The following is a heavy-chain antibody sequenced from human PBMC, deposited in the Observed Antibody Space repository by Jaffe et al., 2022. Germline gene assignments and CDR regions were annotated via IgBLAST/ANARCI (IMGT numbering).Heavy chain of an antibody. D-gene: IGHD3-10*01. Sequence: QLQLQESGPGLVKPSETLSLTCTVSGGSISSSSYYWGWIRQPPGKGLEWIGSIYYSGSTYYNPSLKSRVTISVDTSKNQFSLKLSSVTAADTAVYYCARHVGSGYWPFDYWGQGTLVTVSS. CDR2: IYYSGST. V-gene: IGHV4-39*01. CDR1: GGSISSSSYY. CDR3: ARHVGSGYWPFDY. J-gene: IGHJ4*02.